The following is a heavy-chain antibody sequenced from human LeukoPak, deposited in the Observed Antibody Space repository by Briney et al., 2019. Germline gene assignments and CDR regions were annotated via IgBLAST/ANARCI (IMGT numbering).Heavy chain of an antibody. D-gene: IGHD2-15*01. Sequence: SETLSLTCAVYGGSFSGYCWSWIRQPPGKGLEWIGEINHSGSTNYNPSLKSRVTISVDTSKNQFSLKLSSVTAADTAVHYCARRGYRSGGSCYAVRYWGQGTLVTVSS. CDR3: ARRGYRSGGSCYAVRY. CDR2: INHSGST. J-gene: IGHJ4*02. CDR1: GGSFSGYC. V-gene: IGHV4-34*01.